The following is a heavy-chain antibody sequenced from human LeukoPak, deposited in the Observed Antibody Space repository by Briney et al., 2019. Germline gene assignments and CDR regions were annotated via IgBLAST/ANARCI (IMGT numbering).Heavy chain of an antibody. J-gene: IGHJ3*02. CDR3: ASGRIAVAGRDAFDI. V-gene: IGHV4-38-2*02. CDR2: IYHSGST. CDR1: GYSISSGYY. D-gene: IGHD6-19*01. Sequence: SETLSLTCTVSGYSISSGYYWGWIRQPPGKGLEWIGSIYHSGSTYYNPSLKSRVTISVDTSKNQFSLKLSSVTAADTAVYYCASGRIAVAGRDAFDIWGQGTMVTVSS.